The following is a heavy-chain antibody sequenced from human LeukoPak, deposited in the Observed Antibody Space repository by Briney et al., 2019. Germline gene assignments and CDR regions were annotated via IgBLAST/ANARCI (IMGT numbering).Heavy chain of an antibody. D-gene: IGHD3-9*01. CDR3: ARASLRYFDWLLGTGMDV. J-gene: IGHJ6*04. CDR2: ISSSGSTI. Sequence: GGSLRLSCAASGFTFSSYEMNWVRQAPGKGLEWVSYISSSGSTIYYADSVKGRFTISRDNAKNSLYLQMNSLRAEDTAVYYCARASLRYFDWLLGTGMDVWAKGPRSPSPQ. V-gene: IGHV3-48*03. CDR1: GFTFSSYE.